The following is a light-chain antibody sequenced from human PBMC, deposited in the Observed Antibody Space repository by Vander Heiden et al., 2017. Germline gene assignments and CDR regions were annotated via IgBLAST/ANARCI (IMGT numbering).Light chain of an antibody. J-gene: IGLJ3*02. Sequence: QSVLTQPSSLSAASGASASFTCTLRSDHNLGTYRLYWYQQKPGSPPQYLLRYNSDADKQQGSGVPDRFSGSKDGSADTRIFLISGLQAEDESYYYCLIWHTSAWVFGGGTKLTVL. CDR2: YNSDADK. CDR1: SDHNLGTYR. CDR3: LIWHTSAWV. V-gene: IGLV5-45*03.